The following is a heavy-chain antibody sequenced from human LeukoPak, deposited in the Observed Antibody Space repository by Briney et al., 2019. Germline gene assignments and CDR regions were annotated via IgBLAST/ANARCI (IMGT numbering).Heavy chain of an antibody. J-gene: IGHJ6*02. D-gene: IGHD3-10*01. CDR1: GDSVSINSAA. Sequence: SQTLSLTCAISGDSVSINSAAWNWIRQSPSRGLEWLGRTYYRSKWYNDYAVSVKSRITINPDTSKNQFSLQLNSVTPEDTAVYYCAREYLSGGRIYYYYGMDVWGQGTTVTVSS. V-gene: IGHV6-1*01. CDR3: AREYLSGGRIYYYYGMDV. CDR2: TYYRSKWYN.